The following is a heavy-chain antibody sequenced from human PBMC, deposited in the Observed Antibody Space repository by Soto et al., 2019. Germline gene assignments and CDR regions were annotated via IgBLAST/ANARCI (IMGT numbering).Heavy chain of an antibody. V-gene: IGHV3-30-3*01. Sequence: GGSLRLSCAASGFTFSSYAMHWVRQAPGKGLEGVAVISYDGSNKYYADSVKGRFTISRDNSKNTLYLQMNSLRAEDTAVYYCARDGGPQQLVPWGLNWFDPWGQGTLVTVSS. CDR1: GFTFSSYA. CDR3: ARDGGPQQLVPWGLNWFDP. CDR2: ISYDGSNK. J-gene: IGHJ5*02. D-gene: IGHD6-13*01.